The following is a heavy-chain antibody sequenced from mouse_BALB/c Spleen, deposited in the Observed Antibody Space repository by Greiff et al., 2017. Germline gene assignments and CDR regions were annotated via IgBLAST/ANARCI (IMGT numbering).Heavy chain of an antibody. J-gene: IGHJ2*01. Sequence: EVKLQESGPGLVKPSQSLSLTCTVTGYSITSDYAWNWIRQFPGNKLEWMGYISYSGSTSYNPSLKSRISITRDTSKNQFFLQLNSVTTEDTATYYCARGGLYYGSSYDYWGQGTTLTVSS. V-gene: IGHV3-2*02. CDR1: GYSITSDYA. D-gene: IGHD1-1*01. CDR2: ISYSGST. CDR3: ARGGLYYGSSYDY.